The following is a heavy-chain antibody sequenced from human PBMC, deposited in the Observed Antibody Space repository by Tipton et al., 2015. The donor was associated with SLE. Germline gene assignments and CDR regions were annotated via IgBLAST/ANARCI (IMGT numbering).Heavy chain of an antibody. V-gene: IGHV3-30*04. CDR3: AKANLSYYDFWSGLDY. D-gene: IGHD3-3*01. CDR1: GFTFSSYA. CDR2: ISYDGSNK. J-gene: IGHJ4*02. Sequence: SLRLSCAASGFTFSSYAMSWVRQAQGKGLEWVAVISYDGSNKYYADSVKGRFTIPRDNSKNTLYLQMNSLRAEDTAVYYCAKANLSYYDFWSGLDYWGQGTLVTVSS.